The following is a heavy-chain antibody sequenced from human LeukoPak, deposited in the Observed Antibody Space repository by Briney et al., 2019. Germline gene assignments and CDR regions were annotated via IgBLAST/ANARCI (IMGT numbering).Heavy chain of an antibody. D-gene: IGHD3-22*01. CDR3: ARPVTRGYYDSSGRRIDAFDI. V-gene: IGHV3-21*01. CDR2: ISSSSSYI. CDR1: GFTFSSYS. Sequence: GGSLRLSCAASGFTFSSYSMNWVRQAPGKGLEWVSSISSSSSYIYYADSVKGRFTISRDNAKNSLYLQMNSLRAEDTAVYYCARPVTRGYYDSSGRRIDAFDIWGQGTMVTVSS. J-gene: IGHJ3*02.